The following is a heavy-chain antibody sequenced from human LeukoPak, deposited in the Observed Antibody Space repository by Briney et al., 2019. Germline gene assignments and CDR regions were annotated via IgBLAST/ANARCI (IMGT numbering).Heavy chain of an antibody. CDR1: GFTFSHYW. CDR3: ARDFFGSARFYRSDPFDY. J-gene: IGHJ4*02. V-gene: IGHV3-7*01. Sequence: PGGSLRLSCAASGFTFSHYWISWVRQAPGKGLEWVANIKQDGSEKYYVDSVEGRFTISRDNAKNSLYLQMNSLRAEDTAVYYCARDFFGSARFYRSDPFDYWGQGNLVSVSS. CDR2: IKQDGSEK. D-gene: IGHD3-10*01.